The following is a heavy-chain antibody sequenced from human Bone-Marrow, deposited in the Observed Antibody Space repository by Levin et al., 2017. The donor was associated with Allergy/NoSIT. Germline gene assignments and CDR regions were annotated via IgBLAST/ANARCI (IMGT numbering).Heavy chain of an antibody. CDR3: ARTTGPSVRYFDWLRHETGPYGMDV. D-gene: IGHD3-9*01. CDR2: IYYSGST. J-gene: IGHJ6*02. Sequence: PSETLSLTCTVSGGSISSYYWSWIRQPPGKGLEWIGYIYYSGSTNYNPSLKSRVTISVDTSKNQFSLKLSSVTAADTAVYYCARTTGPSVRYFDWLRHETGPYGMDVWGQGTTVTVSS. CDR1: GGSISSYY. V-gene: IGHV4-59*01.